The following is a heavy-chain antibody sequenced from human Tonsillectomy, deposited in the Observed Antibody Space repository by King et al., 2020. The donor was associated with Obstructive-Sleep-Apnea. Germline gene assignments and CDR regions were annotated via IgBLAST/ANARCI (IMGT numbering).Heavy chain of an antibody. CDR2: IYHSGST. CDR1: GGSISSGGYS. J-gene: IGHJ4*02. CDR3: ARGTAVTTFDY. D-gene: IGHD4-17*01. Sequence: LQLQESGSGLVKPSQTLSLTCAVSGGSISSGGYSWSWIRQPPGKGLEWIGDIYHSGSTYYNPSLKSRVTISVDRSKNQFSLKLSSVTAADTAVYYCARGTAVTTFDYWGQGTLVTVSS. V-gene: IGHV4-30-2*01.